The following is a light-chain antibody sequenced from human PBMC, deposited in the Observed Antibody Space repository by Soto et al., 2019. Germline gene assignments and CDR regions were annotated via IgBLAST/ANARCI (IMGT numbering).Light chain of an antibody. CDR2: DVS. V-gene: IGLV2-14*01. Sequence: QSVLTQPASVSGSPGQSITISCAGTSSDVGGYTYVSWYQQHPGKAPKLMIYDVSNRTSGVSNRFSGSKSGNTASLTISGLQAEDEADYYCTSYTSSSTPYVFGGGTKLTVL. J-gene: IGLJ1*01. CDR1: SSDVGGYTY. CDR3: TSYTSSSTPYV.